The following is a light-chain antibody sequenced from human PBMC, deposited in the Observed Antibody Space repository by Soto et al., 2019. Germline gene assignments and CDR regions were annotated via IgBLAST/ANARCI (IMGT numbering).Light chain of an antibody. CDR1: ISDVGRYNL. Sequence: QSALTQPASVSGSPGQSITISCTGTISDVGRYNLVSWYQQHPDKAPKLIIYEDIERPSGVYHRFSGSTSGNTASLTISGLQTEDEAKYFCCSYAGGASVVFGGGTKLTVL. CDR3: CSYAGGASVV. J-gene: IGLJ2*01. V-gene: IGLV2-23*01. CDR2: EDI.